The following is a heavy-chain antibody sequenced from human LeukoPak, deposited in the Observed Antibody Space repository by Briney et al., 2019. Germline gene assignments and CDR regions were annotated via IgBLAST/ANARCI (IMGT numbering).Heavy chain of an antibody. V-gene: IGHV1-69*05. D-gene: IGHD2-2*01. CDR2: IIPIFGTA. Sequence: SVKVSCKVSGYTLTELSMHWVRQAPGQGLEWMGGIIPIFGTANYAQKFQGRVTITTDESTSTAYMELSSLRSEDTAVYYCARGGAIVVVPAAMESNWFDPWGQGTLVTVSS. J-gene: IGHJ5*02. CDR3: ARGGAIVVVPAAMESNWFDP. CDR1: GYTLTELS.